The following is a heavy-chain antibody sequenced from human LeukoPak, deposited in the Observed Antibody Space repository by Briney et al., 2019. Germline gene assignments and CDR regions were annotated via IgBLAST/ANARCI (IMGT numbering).Heavy chain of an antibody. CDR1: GGSISSYY. Sequence: PSETLSLTCTVSGGSISSYYWSWIRQPPGKGLEWIGYIYYSGSTYYNPSLKSRVTISVDTSKNQFSLKLSSVTAADTAVYYCARDATYYYGSGPVGGAFDIWGQGTMVTVSS. CDR2: IYYSGST. V-gene: IGHV4-59*12. CDR3: ARDATYYYGSGPVGGAFDI. D-gene: IGHD3-10*01. J-gene: IGHJ3*02.